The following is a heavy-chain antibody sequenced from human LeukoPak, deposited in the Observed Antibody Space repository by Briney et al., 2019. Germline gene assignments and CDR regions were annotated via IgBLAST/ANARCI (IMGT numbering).Heavy chain of an antibody. V-gene: IGHV4-34*01. CDR2: INHSGST. CDR3: ARGRTANFDY. D-gene: IGHD2-21*02. J-gene: IGHJ4*02. Sequence: SETLSLTCAVYGGSFSGYYWSWIRQPPGKGLEWIGEINHSGSTNYNPSLKSLVTISVDTSKNQFSLKLSSVTAADTAVYYCARGRTANFDYWGQGTLVTVSS. CDR1: GGSFSGYY.